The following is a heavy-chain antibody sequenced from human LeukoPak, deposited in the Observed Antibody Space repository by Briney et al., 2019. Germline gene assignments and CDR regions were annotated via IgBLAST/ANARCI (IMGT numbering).Heavy chain of an antibody. Sequence: GRSRRLSCLGSGFGFSNYWMTWLRQAPGEGLEWVANIKEDGSVIYYADSVKGRFTISRDNAKNSVYLQMNSLRVEDTALYYCATGRWFGEFAGSAFEDWGQGTLVTVSS. J-gene: IGHJ4*02. CDR2: IKEDGSVI. V-gene: IGHV3-7*01. CDR1: GFGFSNYW. D-gene: IGHD3-10*01. CDR3: ATGRWFGEFAGSAFED.